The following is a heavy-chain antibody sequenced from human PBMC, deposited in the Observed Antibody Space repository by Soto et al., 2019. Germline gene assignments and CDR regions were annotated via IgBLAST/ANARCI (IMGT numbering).Heavy chain of an antibody. CDR2: ISADNGNT. Sequence: QVQLVQSGAEVKKPGASVMVSCKASGYTLTNYGITWVRRAPGQGLEWMGWISADNGNTNYAQKFQGRVTMTTHPFTSTAYMELRSLRSDDTAVYYCAREKHRYYDSIGYYYGYWGQGTLVTVSS. J-gene: IGHJ4*02. V-gene: IGHV1-18*04. D-gene: IGHD3-22*01. CDR1: GYTLTNYG. CDR3: AREKHRYYDSIGYYYGY.